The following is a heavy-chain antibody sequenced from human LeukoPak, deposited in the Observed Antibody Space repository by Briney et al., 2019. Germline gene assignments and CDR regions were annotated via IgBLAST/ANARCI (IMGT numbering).Heavy chain of an antibody. V-gene: IGHV1-18*01. D-gene: IGHD3-10*01. CDR2: ISAYNGNT. CDR3: ASLYGSGSPFDY. CDR1: GYTFTSYG. J-gene: IGHJ4*02. Sequence: GASVKVSCKASGYTFTSYGISWVRQAPGQGLEWMGWISAYNGNTNYAQKLQGRVTMTTDTSSTTAYMELRSLRSDDTAVYYCASLYGSGSPFDYWGQGTLVTVSS.